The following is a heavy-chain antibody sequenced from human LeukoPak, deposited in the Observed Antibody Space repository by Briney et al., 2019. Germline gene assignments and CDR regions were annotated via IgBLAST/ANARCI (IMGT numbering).Heavy chain of an antibody. Sequence: PGGSLRLSCAASGFTVSSNYMSWVRQAPGKGLEWVSVIYSGGSTYYADSVKGRFTTSRDNSKNTLYLQMNSLRAEDTAVYYCARDSTGTTDAFDIWGQGTMVTVSS. D-gene: IGHD1-7*01. J-gene: IGHJ3*02. V-gene: IGHV3-53*01. CDR2: IYSGGST. CDR1: GFTVSSNY. CDR3: ARDSTGTTDAFDI.